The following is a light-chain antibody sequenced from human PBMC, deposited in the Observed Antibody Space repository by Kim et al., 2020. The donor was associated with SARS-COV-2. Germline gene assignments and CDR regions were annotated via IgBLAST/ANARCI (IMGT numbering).Light chain of an antibody. CDR2: GKN. V-gene: IGLV3-19*01. J-gene: IGLJ2*01. CDR3: NSRDSSGNHLV. CDR1: SLRSYY. Sequence: WGQTVRITCQWDSLRSYYASWYQQKPGQAPVLVIYGKNNRPSGIPDRFSGSSSGNTASLTITGAQAEDEADYYCNSRDSSGNHLVFGGGTQLTVL.